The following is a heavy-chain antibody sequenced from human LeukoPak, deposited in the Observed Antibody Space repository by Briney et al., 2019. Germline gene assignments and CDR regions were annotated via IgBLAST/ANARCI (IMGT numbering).Heavy chain of an antibody. Sequence: GGSLRLSCAASGFTFSSYGMHWVRQAPGKGLEWVAFIRHDGSIKYYIDSVKDRFTISRDNSRNTLYLQMNSLRVEDTAVYSCAKGAGRWLQGPFDYWGQGTLVTVSS. CDR1: GFTFSSYG. J-gene: IGHJ4*02. D-gene: IGHD5-24*01. CDR3: AKGAGRWLQGPFDY. CDR2: IRHDGSIK. V-gene: IGHV3-30*02.